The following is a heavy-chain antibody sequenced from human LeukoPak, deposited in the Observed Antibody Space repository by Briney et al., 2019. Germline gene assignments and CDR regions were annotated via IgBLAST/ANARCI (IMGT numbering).Heavy chain of an antibody. CDR3: ARGDRHSSGWLDY. J-gene: IGHJ4*02. D-gene: IGHD6-19*01. CDR2: IYYSGST. V-gene: IGHV4-30-4*07. CDR1: GGSISSGGYS. Sequence: SETLSLTCAVSGGSISSGGYSWSWIRQPPGKGLEWIGYIYYSGSTYYNPSLKSRVTISVDTSKNQFSLKLSSVTAADTAVYYCARGDRHSSGWLDYWGQGTLVTVSS.